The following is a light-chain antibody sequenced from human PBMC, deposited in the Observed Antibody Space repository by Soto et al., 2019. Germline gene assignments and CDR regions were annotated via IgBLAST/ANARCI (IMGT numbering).Light chain of an antibody. V-gene: IGKV3D-15*01. CDR1: HSVISN. CDR3: QQYSDWPLT. J-gene: IGKJ4*01. CDR2: GAS. Sequence: EIVMTQSPATLSVSPGEGATLSCRASHSVISNLAWYQQKPGQSPRLLIFGASTRATGTPARFSGSGSETELTITISSLQSEDVAVYDCQQYSDWPLTFGGGTKVDIK.